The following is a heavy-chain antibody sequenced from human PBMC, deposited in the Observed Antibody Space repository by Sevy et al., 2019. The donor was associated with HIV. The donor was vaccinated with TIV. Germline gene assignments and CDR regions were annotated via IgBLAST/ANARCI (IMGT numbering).Heavy chain of an antibody. J-gene: IGHJ3*02. CDR3: AKDTSTTAYSDAFDI. D-gene: IGHD2-21*01. CDR2: IYWNSGSI. V-gene: IGHV3-9*01. CDR1: GFTFDDYA. Sequence: GGYLRLSCAASGFTFDDYAMHWVRQAPGKGLEWVAGIYWNSGSIGYADSVKGRFTISRDNAKNSLYLQMNRLRAEDTAFYYCAKDTSTTAYSDAFDIWGQGTMVTVSS.